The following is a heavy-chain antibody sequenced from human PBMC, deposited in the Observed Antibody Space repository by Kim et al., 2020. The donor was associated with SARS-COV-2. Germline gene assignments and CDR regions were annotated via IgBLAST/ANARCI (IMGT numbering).Heavy chain of an antibody. CDR2: IYYSGST. Sequence: SETLSLTCTVSGGSISSSSYYWGWIRQPPGKGLEWIGSIYYSGSTYYNPSLKSRVTISVDTSKNQFSLKLSSVTAADTAVYYCARHLIAVAGTDWFDPWGQGTLVTVSS. CDR1: GGSISSSSYY. D-gene: IGHD6-19*01. V-gene: IGHV4-39*01. CDR3: ARHLIAVAGTDWFDP. J-gene: IGHJ5*02.